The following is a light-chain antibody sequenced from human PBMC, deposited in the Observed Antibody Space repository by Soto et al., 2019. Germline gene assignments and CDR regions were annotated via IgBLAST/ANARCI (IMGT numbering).Light chain of an antibody. CDR3: LQHKSYPWT. J-gene: IGKJ1*01. CDR1: QGIRNG. V-gene: IGKV1-17*01. CDR2: AAS. Sequence: DIQMTQSPSSLSASVGDRVTITCRASQGIRNGLGWYQQKPGKAPKRLVSAASSLQSGVPSRFSGSGSGTEFTLTISSLQPEDFATYYCLQHKSYPWTFGQGTKVEIK.